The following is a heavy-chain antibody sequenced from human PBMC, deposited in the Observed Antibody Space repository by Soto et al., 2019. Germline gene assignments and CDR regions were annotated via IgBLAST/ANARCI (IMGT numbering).Heavy chain of an antibody. D-gene: IGHD2-2*01. CDR1: GFTFSSYW. CDR3: ASLFGGGYCSSTSECLPG. Sequence: GSLRLSCAASGFTFSSYWMHWVRQAPGKGLVWVSCINSDGSSTSYADSVKGRFTISRDNAKNTLYLQMNSLRAEDTAVYYCASLFGGGYCSSTSECLPGWGQGTLVTVSS. J-gene: IGHJ4*02. CDR2: INSDGSST. V-gene: IGHV3-74*01.